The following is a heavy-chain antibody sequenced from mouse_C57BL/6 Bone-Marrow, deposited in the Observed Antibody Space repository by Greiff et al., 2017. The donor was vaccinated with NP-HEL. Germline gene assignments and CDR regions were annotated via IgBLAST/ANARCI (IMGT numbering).Heavy chain of an antibody. D-gene: IGHD4-1*01. J-gene: IGHJ3*01. Sequence: QVQLQQSGAELARPGASVKLSCKASGYTFTSYGISWVKQRTGQGLEWIGEIYPRSGNTYYNEKFKGKATLTADKSSSTAYMELRSLTSEDSAVYFGARDELAWFAYWGQGTLVTVSA. CDR3: ARDELAWFAY. V-gene: IGHV1-81*01. CDR1: GYTFTSYG. CDR2: IYPRSGNT.